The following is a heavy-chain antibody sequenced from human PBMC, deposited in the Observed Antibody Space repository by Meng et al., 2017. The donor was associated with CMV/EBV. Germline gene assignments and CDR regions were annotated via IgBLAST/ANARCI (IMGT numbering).Heavy chain of an antibody. CDR1: VCTFSSYA. D-gene: IGHD6-6*01. J-gene: IGHJ6*02. CDR2: IIPIFGTA. CDR3: ARVNSSSFGYYYYGMDV. V-gene: IGHV1-69*05. Sequence: SVKVSCKASVCTFSSYAISWVRQAPGQGLEWMGGIIPIFGTANYAQKFQGRVTLTTDESTSTAYMELSSLRSEDTAVYYCARVNSSSFGYYYYGMDVWGQGTTVTVSS.